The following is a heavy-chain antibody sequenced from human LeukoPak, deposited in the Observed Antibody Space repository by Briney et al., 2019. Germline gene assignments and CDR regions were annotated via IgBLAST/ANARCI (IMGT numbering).Heavy chain of an antibody. CDR3: VSDAANCVVPNDAFDT. Sequence: PSETLSLTRAVSGVFIRSCDWSWVRQSAGKGLEWIGRLYTTGTTNYNPSLKSRVTISGDSSNTLLSLTFTSVAAATTAFYCCVSDAANCVVPNDAFDTWGQGTLLTVSS. CDR1: GVFIRSCD. J-gene: IGHJ3*02. CDR2: LYTTGTT. D-gene: IGHD2-21*01. V-gene: IGHV4-4*07.